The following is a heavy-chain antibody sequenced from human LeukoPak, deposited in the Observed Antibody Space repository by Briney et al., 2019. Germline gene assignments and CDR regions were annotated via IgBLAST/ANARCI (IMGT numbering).Heavy chain of an antibody. CDR3: ARHDWFAP. V-gene: IGHV3-23*01. J-gene: IGHJ5*02. CDR1: GFTFSSYS. Sequence: GGSLRLSCAASGFTFSSYSMNWVRQAPGKGLEWVSAISGSGGSTYYTDSVKGRFTISRDNSKNTLYLQMNSLRAEDTAVYYCARHDWFAPWGQGTLVTVSS. CDR2: ISGSGGST.